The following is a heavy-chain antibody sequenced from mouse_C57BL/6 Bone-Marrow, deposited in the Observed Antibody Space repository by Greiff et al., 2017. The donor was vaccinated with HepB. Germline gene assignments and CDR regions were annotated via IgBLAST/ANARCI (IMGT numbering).Heavy chain of an antibody. CDR2: ISYSGST. D-gene: IGHD1-1*01. V-gene: IGHV3-8*01. Sequence: EVKLQESGPGLAKPSQSLSLTCSVTGYSITSDYWNWIRKFPGNKLEYIGYISYSGSTYYNPSLKSRISITRDTSKNQYYLQLNSVTTEDTATYYCARWYYGSSYSYAMDYWGQGTSVTVSS. CDR1: GYSITSDY. J-gene: IGHJ4*01. CDR3: ARWYYGSSYSYAMDY.